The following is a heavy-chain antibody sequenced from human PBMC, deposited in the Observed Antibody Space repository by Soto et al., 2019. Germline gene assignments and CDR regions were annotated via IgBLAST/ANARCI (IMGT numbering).Heavy chain of an antibody. CDR2: IIPIFGTA. D-gene: IGHD2-2*01. J-gene: IGHJ6*02. CDR1: GGTFSSYA. Sequence: GASVKVSCKASGGTFSSYAISWVRQAPGQGLEWMGGIIPIFGTANYAQKFQGRVTITADESTSTAYMELSSLRSEDTAVYYCASNARYYYGMDVWGQGTTVTVSS. CDR3: ASNARYYYGMDV. V-gene: IGHV1-69*13.